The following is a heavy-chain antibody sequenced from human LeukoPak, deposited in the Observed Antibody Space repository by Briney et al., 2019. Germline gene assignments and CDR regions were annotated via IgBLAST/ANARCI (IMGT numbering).Heavy chain of an antibody. D-gene: IGHD3-9*01. V-gene: IGHV1-8*01. J-gene: IGHJ5*02. Sequence: ASVKVSCTASGYTFTSYDINWVRQATGQGLEWMGWMNPNSGNTGYAQKFQGRVTMTRNTSISTAYMELSSLRSEDTAVYYCARDERDILTGYDNWFDPWGQGTLVTVSS. CDR1: GYTFTSYD. CDR3: ARDERDILTGYDNWFDP. CDR2: MNPNSGNT.